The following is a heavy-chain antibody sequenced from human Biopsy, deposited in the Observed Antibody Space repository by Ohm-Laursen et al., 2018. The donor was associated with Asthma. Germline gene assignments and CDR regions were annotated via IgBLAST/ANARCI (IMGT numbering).Heavy chain of an antibody. Sequence: SVKVSCNASGVALSGYTFEWVRQARGLGLEWIAWIVFASGATNYAQNFQDRLTVTRDMSAGSVSMELRGLSSTDTAFYYCAAGRTSLQGESLIWGQGTLVSVSS. J-gene: IGHJ4*01. CDR1: GVALSGYT. CDR3: AAGRTSLQGESLI. D-gene: IGHD2/OR15-2a*01. V-gene: IGHV1-58*01. CDR2: IVFASGAT.